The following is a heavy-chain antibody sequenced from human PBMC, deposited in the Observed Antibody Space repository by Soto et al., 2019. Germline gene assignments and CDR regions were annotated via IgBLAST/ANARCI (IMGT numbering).Heavy chain of an antibody. Sequence: SETLSLTCSVSGDSISNSRFYWAWIRQPPGEGLEWIGSIYHTGNAYYNPSLKSRVTISVDTSKNQFSLKLTSVTAADAALYYCARDFFDSSDYTANWFDPWGQGTLVTVSS. D-gene: IGHD3-22*01. CDR3: ARDFFDSSDYTANWFDP. CDR1: GDSISNSRFY. CDR2: IYHTGNA. J-gene: IGHJ5*02. V-gene: IGHV4-39*01.